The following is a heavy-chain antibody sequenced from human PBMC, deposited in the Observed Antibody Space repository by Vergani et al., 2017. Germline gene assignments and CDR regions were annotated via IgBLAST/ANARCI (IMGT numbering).Heavy chain of an antibody. D-gene: IGHD6-13*01. J-gene: IGHJ5*02. CDR3: AGLDYSSSQNP. CDR2: ISWNSGSI. Sequence: VQLVESGGGVVQPGRSLRLSCAASGFSFDDYAMHWVRQAPGKGLEWVSGISWNSGSIGYADAVKGRFTISRDNAKNSLYLQMNSLRAEDTALYYCAGLDYSSSQNPWGQGTLVTVSS. CDR1: GFSFDDYA. V-gene: IGHV3-9*01.